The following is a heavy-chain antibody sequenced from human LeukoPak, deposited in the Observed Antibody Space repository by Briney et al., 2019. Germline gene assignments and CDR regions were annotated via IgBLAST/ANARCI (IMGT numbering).Heavy chain of an antibody. CDR1: GFPFSSDA. J-gene: IGHJ3*02. CDR2: ISGSTGST. Sequence: GGSLRLSCAGSGFPFSSDAMNWVRQAPGKGLEWVASISGSTGSTQYADSVKGRFTVSRDNAKNTLYLQMNSLRAEDTAMYYCAREVRNVFDIWGQGTMVTVSS. CDR3: AREVRNVFDI. V-gene: IGHV3-23*01.